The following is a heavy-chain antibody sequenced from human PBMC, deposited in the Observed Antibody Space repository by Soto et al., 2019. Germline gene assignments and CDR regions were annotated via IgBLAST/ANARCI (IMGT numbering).Heavy chain of an antibody. D-gene: IGHD1-20*01. J-gene: IGHJ4*02. Sequence: GGSLRLSCAASGFTFTNYGFHWVRQAPGKGLEWVAAIWSDGNNKYNGGAVEGRFTISKDNSKNMLYLQMNDLRVEDTALYYCARDSIRVPADFDYWGQGTLVTVSS. V-gene: IGHV3-33*01. CDR1: GFTFTNYG. CDR2: IWSDGNNK. CDR3: ARDSIRVPADFDY.